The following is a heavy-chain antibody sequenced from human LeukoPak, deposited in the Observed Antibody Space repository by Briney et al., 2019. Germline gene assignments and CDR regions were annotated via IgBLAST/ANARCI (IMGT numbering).Heavy chain of an antibody. CDR2: INHSGST. D-gene: IGHD6-6*01. J-gene: IGHJ6*03. V-gene: IGHV4-34*01. CDR3: ARGASIAASSYYYYYMDV. Sequence: SETLSLTCAVYGGSFSGYYWSWIRQPPGKGLEWIGEINHSGSTNYNPSLKSRVPISVDTSKNQFSLKLSSVTAADPAVYYCARGASIAASSYYYYYMDVWGKGTTVTISS. CDR1: GGSFSGYY.